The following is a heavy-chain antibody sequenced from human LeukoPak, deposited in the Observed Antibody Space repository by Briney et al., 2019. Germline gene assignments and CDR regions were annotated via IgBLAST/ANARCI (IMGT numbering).Heavy chain of an antibody. Sequence: SQTLSLTCTVSGGSISRGGYYWSWSRQQPGAGLEWFGYIYYSGSTYYNPSLKSRVTISTDTSKNQFSLRLSSVTAADTAVYYCARDSSMIVHYWGQGTLVTVSS. CDR3: ARDSSMIVHY. J-gene: IGHJ4*02. D-gene: IGHD3-22*01. V-gene: IGHV4-31*03. CDR1: GGSISRGGYY. CDR2: IYYSGST.